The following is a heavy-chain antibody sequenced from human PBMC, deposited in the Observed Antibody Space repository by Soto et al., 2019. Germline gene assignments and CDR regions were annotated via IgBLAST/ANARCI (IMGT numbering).Heavy chain of an antibody. J-gene: IGHJ3*02. CDR1: GFTFSSYG. V-gene: IGHV3-30*18. CDR3: AKDRGATVTTTDAFDI. Sequence: QVQLVESGGGVVQPGRSLRLSCAASGFTFSSYGMHWVRQAPGKGLEWVAVISYDGSNKYYADSVKGRFTISRDNSKNTLYLQMNSLRAEDTAVYYCAKDRGATVTTTDAFDIWGQGTMGTVSS. CDR2: ISYDGSNK. D-gene: IGHD4-17*01.